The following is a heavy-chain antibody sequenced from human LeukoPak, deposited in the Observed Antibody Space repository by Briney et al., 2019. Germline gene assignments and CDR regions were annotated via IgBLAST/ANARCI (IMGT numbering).Heavy chain of an antibody. Sequence: GASVKVSCKASGGTFSSYTISWVRQAPGQGLEWMGRIIPILGIANYAQKFQGRVTITADKSTSTAYMELSSLRSEDTAVYYCASVDIVAYYYGMDVWAKGPRSPSP. J-gene: IGHJ6*02. CDR3: ASVDIVAYYYGMDV. CDR2: IIPILGIA. D-gene: IGHD5-12*01. V-gene: IGHV1-69*02. CDR1: GGTFSSYT.